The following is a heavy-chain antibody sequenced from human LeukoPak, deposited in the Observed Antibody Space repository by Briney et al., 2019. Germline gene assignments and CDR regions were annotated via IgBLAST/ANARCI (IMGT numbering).Heavy chain of an antibody. Sequence: ASVKVSCKASGYTFTGYYMHWVRQAPGQGLEWMGWINPNSGGTNYAQKFQGRVTMTRDTSISTAYMELSRLRSDDTAVYYCARDLYYDSSGYYYRWGQGTLVTVSS. CDR3: ARDLYYDSSGYYYR. CDR1: GYTFTGYY. J-gene: IGHJ4*02. V-gene: IGHV1-2*02. D-gene: IGHD3-22*01. CDR2: INPNSGGT.